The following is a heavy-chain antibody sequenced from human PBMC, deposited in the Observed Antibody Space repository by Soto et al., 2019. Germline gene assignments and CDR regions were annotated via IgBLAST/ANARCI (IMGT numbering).Heavy chain of an antibody. CDR3: AKLSCTSSTCYFPGWFDP. CDR1: GDSISGGASF. D-gene: IGHD2-2*01. V-gene: IGHV4-31*03. CDR2: VYYSGSS. J-gene: IGHJ5*02. Sequence: SETLSLTCTVSGDSISGGASFWSWIRQPPGKGLEWIANVYYSGSSYYNPSLKSRLTISVDTTKNQFSLQLKSMTAADTAVYYCAKLSCTSSTCYFPGWFDPWGQGTLVTVTS.